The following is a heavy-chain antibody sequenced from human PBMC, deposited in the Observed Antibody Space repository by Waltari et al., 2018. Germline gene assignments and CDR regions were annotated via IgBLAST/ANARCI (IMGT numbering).Heavy chain of an antibody. D-gene: IGHD1-1*01. Sequence: EVQLVQSGAEVKKPGATVKISCKASGYTFTDYYMHWGQQAPGKGLEWMGRVDPEDGETIYAEKFQGRVTITADTSTDTAYMELSSLRSEDTAVYYCALTGGNDEDDAFDIWGQGTMVTVSS. V-gene: IGHV1-69-2*01. CDR3: ALTGGNDEDDAFDI. J-gene: IGHJ3*02. CDR2: VDPEDGET. CDR1: GYTFTDYY.